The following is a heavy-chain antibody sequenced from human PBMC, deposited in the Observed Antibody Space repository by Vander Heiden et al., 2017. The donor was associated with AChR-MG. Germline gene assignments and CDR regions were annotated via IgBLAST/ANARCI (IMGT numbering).Heavy chain of an antibody. Sequence: QVQLQPRRAGPLKPSETLSPTRAVHGGSFSGYSGSWIRQPPGKGLEWIGEINHSGSTNYNPSLKSRVTISVDTSKNQFSLKLSSVTAADTAVYYCAGGAFITIFGVVIIHGFDYWGQGTLVTVSS. CDR3: AGGAFITIFGVVIIHGFDY. CDR1: GGSFSGYS. V-gene: IGHV4-34*01. D-gene: IGHD3-3*01. J-gene: IGHJ4*02. CDR2: INHSGST.